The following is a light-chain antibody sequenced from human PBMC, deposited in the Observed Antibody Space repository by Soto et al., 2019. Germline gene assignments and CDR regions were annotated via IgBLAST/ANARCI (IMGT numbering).Light chain of an antibody. CDR3: LQSYITPWT. CDR2: AES. CDR1: QSINNY. J-gene: IGKJ1*01. V-gene: IGKV1-39*01. Sequence: DIQMTQSPSSLSISVGDRVTITCRASQSINNYLNWYQQKPGRVPKVLIYAESRLQSGVPSRFSGSGSGTDFTLTISGLQPEDSATYYCLQSYITPWTFGQGTKVEIK.